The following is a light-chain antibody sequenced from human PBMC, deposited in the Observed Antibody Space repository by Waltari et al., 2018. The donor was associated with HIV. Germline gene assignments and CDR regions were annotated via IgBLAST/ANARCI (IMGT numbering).Light chain of an antibody. CDR2: DVS. V-gene: IGLV2-14*03. CDR1: ISDVGDYNI. J-gene: IGLJ3*02. Sequence: QSALTQPASVSGSPGPSITISCTGTISDVGDYNIVSWYQQHPGKAPKLIIYDVSNRPSGVSNRFSGSKSGNTASLTISGLQAEDESDYYCSSYTSSSRVFGGGTKLTVL. CDR3: SSYTSSSRV.